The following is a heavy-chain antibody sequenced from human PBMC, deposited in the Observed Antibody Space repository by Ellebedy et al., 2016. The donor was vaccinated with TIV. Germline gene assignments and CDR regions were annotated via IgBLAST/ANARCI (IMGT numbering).Heavy chain of an antibody. CDR3: AGGDGSSYFDH. CDR1: GFTLDDYA. CDR2: IYASGIT. D-gene: IGHD5-24*01. J-gene: IGHJ4*02. Sequence: GESLKISCAASGFTLDDYAMHWVRQAPGKGLEWVAIIYASGITYYADSVKGRFTISRDNSKNTVYVQMNSLRGEDTAVYYCAGGDGSSYFDHWGQGTPVTISS. V-gene: IGHV3-53*01.